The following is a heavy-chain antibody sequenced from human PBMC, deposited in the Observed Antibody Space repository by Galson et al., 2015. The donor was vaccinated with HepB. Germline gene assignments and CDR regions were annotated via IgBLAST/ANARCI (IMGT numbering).Heavy chain of an antibody. Sequence: SLRLSCAASGLTFSSYSINWVRQAPGQGLEWVSSISSSTNYIYYADSVRGRFTISRDNAKNSLYLQMNSLRAEDTAVYYCARDAAVATIVAPNWYSDLWGRGTLVIVSS. D-gene: IGHD5-12*01. J-gene: IGHJ2*01. CDR3: ARDAAVATIVAPNWYSDL. CDR1: GLTFSSYS. CDR2: ISSSTNYI. V-gene: IGHV3-21*01.